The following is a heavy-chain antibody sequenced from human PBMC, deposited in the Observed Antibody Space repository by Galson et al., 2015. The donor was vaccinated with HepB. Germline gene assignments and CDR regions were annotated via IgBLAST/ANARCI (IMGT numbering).Heavy chain of an antibody. CDR2: FDPEDGET. J-gene: IGHJ4*02. V-gene: IGHV1-24*01. Sequence: SVKVSCKVSGYTLTELSMHWVRQAPGKGLEWMGGFDPEDGETIYAQKFQGRVTMTEDTSTDTAYMELSSLRSEDTAVYYCATGWGIAALPGYWGQGTLVTVSS. CDR1: GYTLTELS. D-gene: IGHD6-13*01. CDR3: ATGWGIAALPGY.